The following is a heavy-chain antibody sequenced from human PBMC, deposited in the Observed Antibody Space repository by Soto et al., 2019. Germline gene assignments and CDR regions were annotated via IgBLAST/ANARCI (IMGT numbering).Heavy chain of an antibody. CDR3: ARGRLPYSTFLRFDP. CDR1: GASISTGDFS. J-gene: IGHJ5*02. Sequence: PSETLSLTCAVSGASISTGDFSWNWIRQPPGKGLEWIGHIFHSGNTYYNPSLKSRVSMSIERSKDQFSLELTSVTAADTAVYFCARGRLPYSTFLRFDPWGQGTLVTVSS. D-gene: IGHD4-4*01. CDR2: IFHSGNT. V-gene: IGHV4-30-2*01.